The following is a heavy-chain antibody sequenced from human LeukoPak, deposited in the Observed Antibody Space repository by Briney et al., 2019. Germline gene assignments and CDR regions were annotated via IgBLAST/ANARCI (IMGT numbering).Heavy chain of an antibody. V-gene: IGHV3-48*02. CDR3: AFRPLGDCSSSTCYAFDY. J-gene: IGHJ4*02. Sequence: PGGSLRLSCAVSGFTFSYYSMNWVRQAPGKGLEWVSYISSSGSTTYYAVSVRGRFTVSRDNAKNSLYLQMNSLRDEDTAVYYCAFRPLGDCSSSTCYAFDYWGRGTLVTVSS. CDR1: GFTFSYYS. D-gene: IGHD2-2*01. CDR2: ISSSGSTT.